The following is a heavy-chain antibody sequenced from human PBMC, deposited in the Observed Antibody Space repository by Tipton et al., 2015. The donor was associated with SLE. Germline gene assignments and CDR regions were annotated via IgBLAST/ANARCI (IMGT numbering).Heavy chain of an antibody. J-gene: IGHJ6*02. CDR3: ARETTEDTSYYYGMDV. CDR1: GGSISSYY. D-gene: IGHD1-1*01. Sequence: TLSLTCTVSGGSISSYYWSWIRQPPGKGLEWIGYIYYSGSTNYNPSLKSRVTISVDTSKNQFSLNLSSVTAADTAVYYCARETTEDTSYYYGMDVWGQGTTVTVSS. CDR2: IYYSGST. V-gene: IGHV4-59*01.